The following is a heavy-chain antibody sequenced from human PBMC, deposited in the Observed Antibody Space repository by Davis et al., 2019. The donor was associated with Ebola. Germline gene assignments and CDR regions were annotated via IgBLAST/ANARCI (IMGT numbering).Heavy chain of an antibody. D-gene: IGHD3-22*01. CDR1: GGSFSGYY. V-gene: IGHV4-34*01. Sequence: MPSETLSLTCAVYGGSFSGYYWSWIRQPPGKGLEWIGEINHSGSTNYNPSLKSRVTISVDTSKNQFSLKLSSVTAADTAVYYCARWLYYDDNSGSFDFWGRGTLVTVSS. CDR2: INHSGST. CDR3: ARWLYYDDNSGSFDF. J-gene: IGHJ4*02.